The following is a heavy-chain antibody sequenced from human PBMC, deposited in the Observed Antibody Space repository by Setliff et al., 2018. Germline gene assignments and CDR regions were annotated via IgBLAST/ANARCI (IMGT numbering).Heavy chain of an antibody. D-gene: IGHD3-10*01. CDR2: INHSGST. V-gene: IGHV4-34*01. CDR1: GGSFSTYY. Sequence: PSETLSLTCAVYGGSFSTYYWIWIRQPPGKGLEWIGEINHSGSTNYNPSLKSRVTISVDTSKNQFSLKLSSVTAADTAVYYCARGPGSSRLYYFDYWGQGTLVTVSS. J-gene: IGHJ4*02. CDR3: ARGPGSSRLYYFDY.